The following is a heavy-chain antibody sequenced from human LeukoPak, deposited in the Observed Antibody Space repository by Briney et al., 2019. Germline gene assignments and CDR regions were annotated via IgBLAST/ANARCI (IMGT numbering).Heavy chain of an antibody. J-gene: IGHJ4*02. Sequence: ASVNASCTASGYTFTSYGISWVRQAPGQGLEWMGWISAYNGNTNYAQKLQGRVTMTTDTSTSTAYMELRSLRSDDTAVYYCARAIGTGIAVDYWGQGTLVTVSS. V-gene: IGHV1-18*01. D-gene: IGHD3/OR15-3a*01. CDR1: GYTFTSYG. CDR2: ISAYNGNT. CDR3: ARAIGTGIAVDY.